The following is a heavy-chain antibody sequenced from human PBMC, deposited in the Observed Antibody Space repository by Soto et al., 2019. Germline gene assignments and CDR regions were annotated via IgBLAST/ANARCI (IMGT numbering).Heavy chain of an antibody. J-gene: IGHJ4*02. CDR3: AKGQYYYDSSGSSAFDY. V-gene: IGHV3-30*18. Sequence: PGGSLRLSCVASGFTFSSYSIVWVRQAPGKGLEWVADISYDGSNKYYADSVKGRFTISRDNSKNTLYLQMNSLRAEDTAVYYCAKGQYYYDSSGSSAFDYWGQGTLVTVSS. D-gene: IGHD3-22*01. CDR2: ISYDGSNK. CDR1: GFTFSSYS.